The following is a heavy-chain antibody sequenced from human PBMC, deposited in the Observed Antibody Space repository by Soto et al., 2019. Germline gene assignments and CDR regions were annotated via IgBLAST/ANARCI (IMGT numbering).Heavy chain of an antibody. CDR2: IYYSGST. D-gene: IGHD3-3*02. V-gene: IGHV4-39*01. CDR3: ASPKIAFYNWFDP. CDR1: GGSISSSSYY. J-gene: IGHJ5*02. Sequence: QLQLQESGPGLVKPSETLSLTCTVSGGSISSSSYYWGWIRQPPGKGLEWIGSIYYSGSTYYNPSLKSRVPISVDTSKHQFSLKLSSVTAADTAVYYCASPKIAFYNWFDPWGQGTLVTVSS.